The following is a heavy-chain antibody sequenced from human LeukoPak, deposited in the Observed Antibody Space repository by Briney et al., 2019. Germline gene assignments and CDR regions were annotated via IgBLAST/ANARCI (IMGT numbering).Heavy chain of an antibody. D-gene: IGHD6-19*01. CDR1: GYTFTSYG. J-gene: IGHJ4*02. CDR3: ARPVFSGWGYYFDY. Sequence: ASVKVSCKASGYTFTSYGVSWWRQAPGQGREWRGWISAYNGNTNYAQILQGRVTMTSDTSITTVYMELSRLRSGDTAVYYCARPVFSGWGYYFDYWGQGTLVTVSS. V-gene: IGHV1-18*01. CDR2: ISAYNGNT.